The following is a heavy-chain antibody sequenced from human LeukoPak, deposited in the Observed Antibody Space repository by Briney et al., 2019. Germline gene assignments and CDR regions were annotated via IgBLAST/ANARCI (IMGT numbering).Heavy chain of an antibody. CDR1: GGSLSGYY. J-gene: IGHJ4*02. CDR2: IYYSGST. CDR3: ARSGTVFDY. V-gene: IGHV4-34*01. Sequence: PSETLSLTCAVYGGSLSGYYWSWIRQPPGKGLEWIGSIYYSGSTYYNPSLKSRVTISVDTSKNQFSLKLSSVTAADTAVYYCARSGTVFDYWGQGTLVTVSS. D-gene: IGHD6-13*01.